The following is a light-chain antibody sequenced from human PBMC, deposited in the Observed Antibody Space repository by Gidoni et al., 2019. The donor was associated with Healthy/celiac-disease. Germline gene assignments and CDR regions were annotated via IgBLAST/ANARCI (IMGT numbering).Light chain of an antibody. CDR1: QSLVYSGGNTY. V-gene: IGKV2-30*01. Sequence: DAVITQSPLSLPVTLGQPASISCRSSQSLVYSGGNTYLNWFQQRPGQSPRRLIYKVSNRDSGVPDRFSSSGSGTDFTLKISRVEAEDVGVYYCMQGTHLPYTFGQGTKLEIK. CDR2: KVS. J-gene: IGKJ2*01. CDR3: MQGTHLPYT.